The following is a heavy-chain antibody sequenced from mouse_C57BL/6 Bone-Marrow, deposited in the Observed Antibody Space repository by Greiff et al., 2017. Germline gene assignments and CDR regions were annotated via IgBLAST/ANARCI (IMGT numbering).Heavy chain of an antibody. J-gene: IGHJ4*01. CDR3: ARMDYYYYGSSLYYYAMDY. Sequence: QVTLKVSGPGILQPSQTLSLTCSFSGFSLSTFGMGVGWIRQPSGKGLEWLAHIWWDDDKYYNPALKSRLTISKDTSKNQVFLKIANVDTADTATYYCARMDYYYYGSSLYYYAMDYWGQGTSVTVSS. CDR2: IWWDDDK. V-gene: IGHV8-8*01. CDR1: GFSLSTFGMG. D-gene: IGHD1-1*01.